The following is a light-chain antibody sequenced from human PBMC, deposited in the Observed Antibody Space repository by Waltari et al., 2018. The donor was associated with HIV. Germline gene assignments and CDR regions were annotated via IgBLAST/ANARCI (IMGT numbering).Light chain of an antibody. CDR3: QQYAASPLT. CDR2: GAP. V-gene: IGKV3-20*01. CDR1: QSVRSAS. Sequence: EIVLTQSHGTLSLSPGERATLSCRASQSVRSASLAWYHQKPGQAPRLLIYGAPSRAPGIPDRFSGSGAVTDFILTISSLEPEDCAVYYCQQYAASPLTFGGGTKVEIK. J-gene: IGKJ4*01.